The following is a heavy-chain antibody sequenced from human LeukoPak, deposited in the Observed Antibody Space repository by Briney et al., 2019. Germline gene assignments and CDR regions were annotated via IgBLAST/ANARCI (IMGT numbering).Heavy chain of an antibody. CDR3: ASGDSSSGNPAYHNY. CDR1: GGSISSGSYY. D-gene: IGHD6-6*01. Sequence: PSQTLSLTCTVSGGSISSGSYYWSWIRQPPGKGLEWIGEINHSGSTNYNPSLKSRVTISVDTSKNQFSLKLSSVTAADTAVYYCASGDSSSGNPAYHNYWGQGTLVTVSS. J-gene: IGHJ4*02. CDR2: INHSGST. V-gene: IGHV4-39*07.